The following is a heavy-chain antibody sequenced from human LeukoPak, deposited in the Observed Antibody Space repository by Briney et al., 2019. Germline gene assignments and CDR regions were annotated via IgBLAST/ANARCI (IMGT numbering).Heavy chain of an antibody. D-gene: IGHD5-12*01. CDR3: TRPKNQGYSGYDFDY. CDR1: GFTFSGSA. V-gene: IGHV3-73*01. J-gene: IGHJ4*02. CDR2: IRSKASSYAT. Sequence: GGSLRLSCAASGFTFSGSAMHWVRQASGKGLEWVGRIRSKASSYATAYAASVKGRFTISRDDSKNTAYLQMNSLKTEDTAVYYCTRPKNQGYSGYDFDYWGQGTLVTVSS.